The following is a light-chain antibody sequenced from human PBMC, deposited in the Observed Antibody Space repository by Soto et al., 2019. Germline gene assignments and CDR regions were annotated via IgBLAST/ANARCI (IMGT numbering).Light chain of an antibody. CDR3: SSYAGSTMGV. CDR2: EVS. CDR1: SSDVGGYNY. V-gene: IGLV2-8*01. J-gene: IGLJ3*02. Sequence: QSALTQPPSASGSPGQSVTISCTGTSSDVGGYNYVSWYQQHPGKAPKHMIYEVSKRPSGVPDRFSGSKSGNTASLTVSGLQAEDEADYYCSSYAGSTMGVFGGGTQLTVL.